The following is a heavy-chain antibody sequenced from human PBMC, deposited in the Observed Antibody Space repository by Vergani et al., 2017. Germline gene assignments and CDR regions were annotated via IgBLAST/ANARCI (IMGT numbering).Heavy chain of an antibody. CDR2: INHSGST. D-gene: IGHD3-22*01. CDR3: ARGVTMIVVVIPHSWFDP. J-gene: IGHJ5*02. Sequence: QVQLQQWGAGLLKPSETLYLTCAVYGGSFSGYYWSWIRQPPGKGLEWIGEINHSGSTNYNPSLKSRVTISVDTSKNQFSLKLSSVTAADTAVYYCARGVTMIVVVIPHSWFDPWGQGTLVTVSS. CDR1: GGSFSGYY. V-gene: IGHV4-34*01.